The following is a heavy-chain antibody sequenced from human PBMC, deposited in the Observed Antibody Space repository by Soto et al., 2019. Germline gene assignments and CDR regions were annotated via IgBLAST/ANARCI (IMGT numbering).Heavy chain of an antibody. CDR2: IYSGGST. D-gene: IGHD6-6*01. CDR1: GFTVSSNY. J-gene: IGHJ6*02. CDR3: ARDSVAACFHYGMDV. V-gene: IGHV3-53*01. Sequence: GGSLRLSCAASGFTVSSNYMSWVRQAPGKGLEWVSVIYSGGSTYYADSVKGRFTISRDNSKNTLYLQMNSLRAEDTAVYYCARDSVAACFHYGMDVWGQGTTVTVSS.